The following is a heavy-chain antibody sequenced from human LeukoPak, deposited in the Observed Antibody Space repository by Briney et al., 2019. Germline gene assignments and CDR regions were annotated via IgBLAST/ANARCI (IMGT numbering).Heavy chain of an antibody. CDR3: ARGCYDSSGYCYFDY. D-gene: IGHD3-22*01. V-gene: IGHV4-34*01. J-gene: IGHJ4*02. CDR1: GGSFSGYY. CDR2: INHSGST. Sequence: SETLSLTCAVYGGSFSGYYWSWIRQPPGKGLEWIGEINHSGSTNYNPSLKSRVTISVDTSKNQFSLKLSSVTAADTAVYYCARGCYDSSGYCYFDYWGQGTLVTVSS.